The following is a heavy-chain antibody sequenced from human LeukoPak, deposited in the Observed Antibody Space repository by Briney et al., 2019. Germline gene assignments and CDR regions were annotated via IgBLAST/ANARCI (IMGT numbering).Heavy chain of an antibody. V-gene: IGHV5-51*01. CDR1: GYSFTSYW. CDR3: ARLLHSSSLRWYFDY. D-gene: IGHD6-13*01. Sequence: GESLKISCKGSGYSFTSYWIGWVRQMPGKGLEWMGIIYPGDSDTRYSPSFQGQVTISADRSISTAYLQWSSLKASDTAMYYCARLLHSSSLRWYFDYWGQGTLVTVSS. J-gene: IGHJ4*02. CDR2: IYPGDSDT.